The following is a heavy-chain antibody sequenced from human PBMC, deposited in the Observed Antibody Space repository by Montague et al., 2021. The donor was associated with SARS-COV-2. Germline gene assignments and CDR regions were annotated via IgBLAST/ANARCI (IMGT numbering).Heavy chain of an antibody. CDR3: ARDGRTVTTFLGVGYVRGGLSWFDH. D-gene: IGHD4-17*01. V-gene: IGHV4-39*07. Sequence: SETLSLTCTVSGRSISSSSYYWGWIRQPPGKGLEWIGSIYYSGSTYYNPSLKSRVTISVDTSKNQFSLKLSSVTAADTAVYYCARDGRTVTTFLGVGYVRGGLSWFDHWGQGTLVTVSS. CDR1: GRSISSSSYY. CDR2: IYYSGST. J-gene: IGHJ5*02.